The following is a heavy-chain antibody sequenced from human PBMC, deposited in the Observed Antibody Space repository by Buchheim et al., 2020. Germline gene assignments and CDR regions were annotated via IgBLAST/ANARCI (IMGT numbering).Heavy chain of an antibody. CDR1: GYSFTSYW. CDR2: IYPGDSDT. D-gene: IGHD2-2*01. J-gene: IGHJ4*02. Sequence: EVQLVQSGAEVKKPGESLKISCKGSGYSFTSYWIGWVRQMPGKGLEWMGIIYPGDSDTRYRPSFRGQVTISADKSTNTAYLQWNSLKASDTAMYYCARQVSDCRSTSCYDYWGQGT. V-gene: IGHV5-51*01. CDR3: ARQVSDCRSTSCYDY.